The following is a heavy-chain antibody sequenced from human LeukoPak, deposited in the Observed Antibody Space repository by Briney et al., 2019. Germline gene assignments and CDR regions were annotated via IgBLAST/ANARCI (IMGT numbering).Heavy chain of an antibody. CDR1: GGSISNYY. CDR3: ARCRGDGSHFDY. D-gene: IGHD5-24*01. J-gene: IGHJ4*02. CDR2: IYYSGST. Sequence: SETLSLTCAVSGGSISNYYWSWIRQPPGKGLEWIGYIYYSGSTNYNPSLKSRVTISVDTSKNQFSLKLSSVTAADTAVYYCARCRGDGSHFDYWGQGTLVTVSS. V-gene: IGHV4-59*01.